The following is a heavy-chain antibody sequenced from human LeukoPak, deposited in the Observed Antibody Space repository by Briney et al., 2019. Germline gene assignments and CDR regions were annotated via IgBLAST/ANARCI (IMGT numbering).Heavy chain of an antibody. D-gene: IGHD6-13*01. CDR3: AASRISSSWYGFFDY. Sequence: ASVKVSCKASGYTFTIYGISWVRQAPGQGLEWMGWISAYNGNTNYAQKLQGRVTMTTDTSTSTAYMELRSLRSDDTAVYYCAASRISSSWYGFFDYWGQGTLVTVSS. V-gene: IGHV1-18*01. CDR2: ISAYNGNT. CDR1: GYTFTIYG. J-gene: IGHJ4*02.